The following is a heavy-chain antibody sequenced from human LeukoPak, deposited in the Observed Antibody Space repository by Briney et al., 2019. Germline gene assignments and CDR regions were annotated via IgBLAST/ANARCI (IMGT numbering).Heavy chain of an antibody. J-gene: IGHJ2*01. CDR3: ARSRQQLLSSFDY. Sequence: ASVKVSCKASGYTFTVYYIHWVRQAPGQGLEWMGCFNPNSGGTNYAQKFLGRVTMTRVTPISTAYLELSRLRSDDTAVYYCARSRQQLLSSFDYWGRGTLVTVSS. D-gene: IGHD6-13*01. V-gene: IGHV1-2*02. CDR2: FNPNSGGT. CDR1: GYTFTVYY.